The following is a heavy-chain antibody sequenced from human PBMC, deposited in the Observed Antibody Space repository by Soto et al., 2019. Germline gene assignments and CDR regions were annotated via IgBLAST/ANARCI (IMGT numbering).Heavy chain of an antibody. J-gene: IGHJ3*02. CDR2: ISSSGSTI. CDR3: ASGHCGGDCYTNFDI. Sequence: GGSLRLSCAASGFTFSDYYMSWIRQAPGKGLEWVSYISSSGSTIYYADSVKGRFTISRDNAKNSLYLQMNSLRAEDTAVYYCASGHCGGDCYTNFDIWGQGTMVTVSS. V-gene: IGHV3-11*01. CDR1: GFTFSDYY. D-gene: IGHD2-21*01.